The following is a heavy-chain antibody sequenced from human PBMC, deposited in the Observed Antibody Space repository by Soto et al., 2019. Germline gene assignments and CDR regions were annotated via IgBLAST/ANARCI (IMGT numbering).Heavy chain of an antibody. CDR2: ISSSSSTI. Sequence: QPGGSLRRSCAASGFTFSTYSMNWVRQAPGKGLEWVSYISSSSSTIFYTDSVKGRFTVSRDNAKNSLYLQMNSLRAEDTAVYYYARPSFYYDSSGPPASWGQGTLVTVSS. CDR3: ARPSFYYDSSGPPAS. J-gene: IGHJ5*02. CDR1: GFTFSTYS. V-gene: IGHV3-48*01. D-gene: IGHD3-22*01.